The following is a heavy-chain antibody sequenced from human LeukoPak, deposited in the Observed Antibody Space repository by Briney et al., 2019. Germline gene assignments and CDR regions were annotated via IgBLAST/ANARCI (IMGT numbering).Heavy chain of an antibody. CDR2: ISGSGGST. CDR3: ANTVGVTAFLAY. J-gene: IGHJ4*02. D-gene: IGHD2-21*02. CDR1: GFTFSSYA. Sequence: PGGSLRLSCAASGFTFSSYAMSWVRQAPGKGLEWVSAISGSGGSTYYADSVKGRFTISRDNSKNTLYLQMNSLRTEDTALYYCANTVGVTAFLAYWGQGTLVTVSS. V-gene: IGHV3-23*01.